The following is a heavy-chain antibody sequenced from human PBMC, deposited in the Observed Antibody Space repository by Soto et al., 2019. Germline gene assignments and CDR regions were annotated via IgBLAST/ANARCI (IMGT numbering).Heavy chain of an antibody. J-gene: IGHJ6*02. Sequence: PGGSLRLSCAASGFTFSSYGMHWVRQAPGKGLEWVAVIWYDGSNKYYADSVKGRFTISRDNSKNTLYLQMNSLRAEDTAVYYCARDVEGTTVVTPYYYYYYGMDVWGQGTTVTVSS. CDR1: GFTFSSYG. D-gene: IGHD4-17*01. CDR2: IWYDGSNK. CDR3: ARDVEGTTVVTPYYYYYYGMDV. V-gene: IGHV3-33*01.